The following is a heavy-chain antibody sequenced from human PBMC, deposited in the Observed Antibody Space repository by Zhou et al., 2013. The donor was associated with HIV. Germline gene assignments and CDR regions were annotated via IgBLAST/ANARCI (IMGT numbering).Heavy chain of an antibody. CDR3: ARESNSSGRGRSVDH. D-gene: IGHD6-6*01. CDR1: GYTLADIS. J-gene: IGHJ4*02. V-gene: IGHV1-24*01. Sequence: QVQLQQSGPEVEKPGASVMVSCKVSGYTLADISIHWVRQVPGKGLEWMGGFDPEDGETIYAQKFQGRVTMTEDTSTDTAYMELSSLRSEDTAVYYCARESNSSGRGRSVDHWGQGTRGHRLL. CDR2: FDPEDGET.